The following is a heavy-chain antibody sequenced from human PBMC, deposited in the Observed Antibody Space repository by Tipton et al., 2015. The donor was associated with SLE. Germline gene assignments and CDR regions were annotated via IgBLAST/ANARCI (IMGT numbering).Heavy chain of an antibody. CDR1: GGSINSGGYY. CDR2: IYYTGST. V-gene: IGHV4-31*03. D-gene: IGHD3-3*01. J-gene: IGHJ4*02. Sequence: TLSLTCTVSGGSINSGGYYWSWIRQHPGKGLEWIGYIYYTGSTFYNPSLNSRLTISVDTSKNQFSLKLSSVTAADTAVYYCARGLLEWSDYWGQGTLVTVSS. CDR3: ARGLLEWSDY.